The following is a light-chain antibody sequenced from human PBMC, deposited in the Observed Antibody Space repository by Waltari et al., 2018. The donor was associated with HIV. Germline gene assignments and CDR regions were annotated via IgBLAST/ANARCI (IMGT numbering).Light chain of an antibody. CDR1: ASDIGRYNY. V-gene: IGLV2-14*03. Sequence: QSALSQPASVSASPGQSVAISCSGSASDIGRYNYVSWYQQTPARAPTLILFDVNNRPSGISDRFSGSKSGTTASLTISTVRTDDEADYYCASYTVNSTGVFGTGTKLSVL. J-gene: IGLJ1*01. CDR2: DVN. CDR3: ASYTVNSTGV.